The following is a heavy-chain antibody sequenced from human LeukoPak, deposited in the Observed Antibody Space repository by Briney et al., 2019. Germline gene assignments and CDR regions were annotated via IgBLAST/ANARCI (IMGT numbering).Heavy chain of an antibody. D-gene: IGHD3-22*01. V-gene: IGHV1-69*05. CDR1: GYTFTGYY. CDR3: ARGGEANYYDTSGYYLYYY. J-gene: IGHJ4*02. CDR2: IIPTFGTT. Sequence: ASVKVSCKASGYTFTGYYMHWVRQAPGQGLEWMGRIIPTFGTTNYAQKFQGRVTITTDESTSTAYMELSSLRSEDTAVYYCARGGEANYYDTSGYYLYYYWGQGTLVTVSS.